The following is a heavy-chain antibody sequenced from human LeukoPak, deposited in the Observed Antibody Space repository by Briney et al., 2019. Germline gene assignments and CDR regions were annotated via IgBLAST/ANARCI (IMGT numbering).Heavy chain of an antibody. CDR2: IKQDGSEK. V-gene: IGHV3-7*01. J-gene: IGHJ4*02. Sequence: TGGSLRLSCAASRFTFSNYWMSWVRQAPGKGLEWVANIKQDGSEKYYVDSVKGRFTISRDNAKNSLYLQMNSLRAEDTAVYYCARIPDTSGFDYWGQGTLVTVAS. D-gene: IGHD6-19*01. CDR3: ARIPDTSGFDY. CDR1: RFTFSNYW.